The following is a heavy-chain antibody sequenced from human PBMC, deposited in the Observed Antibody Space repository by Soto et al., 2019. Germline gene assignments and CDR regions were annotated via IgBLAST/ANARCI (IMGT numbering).Heavy chain of an antibody. CDR2: IYYSGST. CDR3: AREGGDGIDY. J-gene: IGHJ4*02. V-gene: IGHV4-31*03. CDR1: GGSIRSGSHY. Sequence: SETLSLTCTVSGGSIRSGSHYWSWIRQHPGKGLEWIGYIYYSGSTYYNPSLKSRITISISTSKNQFSLKLTSVTAADTAVYYCAREGGDGIDYWGQGTLVTV. D-gene: IGHD3-16*01.